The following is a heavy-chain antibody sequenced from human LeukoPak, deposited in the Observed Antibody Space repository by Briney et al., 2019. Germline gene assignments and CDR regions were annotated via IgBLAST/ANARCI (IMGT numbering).Heavy chain of an antibody. CDR1: GFTFSNYW. CDR2: INNDGSNT. D-gene: IGHD1-7*01. CDR3: ARGGNYGTLYF. Sequence: GGSLRLSCAAFGFTFSNYWLYWVRQDPGKGLLWVSRINNDGSNTVYADSVKGRFTISRDNAKNTLYLQMNSLRAADTAVYYCARGGNYGTLYFWGQGTLVTVSA. J-gene: IGHJ4*02. V-gene: IGHV3-74*03.